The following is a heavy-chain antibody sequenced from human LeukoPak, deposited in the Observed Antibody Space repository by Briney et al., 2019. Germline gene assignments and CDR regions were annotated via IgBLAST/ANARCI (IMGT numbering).Heavy chain of an antibody. CDR1: GGTFSSYA. D-gene: IGHD6-6*01. Sequence: ASVKVSCKASGGTFSSYAISWVRQAPGQGLEWMGGIIPIFGTANYAQKFQGRVTITTDESTSTAYMELSSLRSEDTAVYYCACELVSDAFDIWGQGTMVTVSS. V-gene: IGHV1-69*05. J-gene: IGHJ3*02. CDR2: IIPIFGTA. CDR3: ACELVSDAFDI.